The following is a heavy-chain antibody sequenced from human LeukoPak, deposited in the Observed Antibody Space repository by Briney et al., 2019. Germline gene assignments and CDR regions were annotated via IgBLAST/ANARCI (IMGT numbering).Heavy chain of an antibody. CDR1: GYPFTDYY. CDR2: INPNSGAT. Sequence: ASVEVSCKASGYPFTDYYMHWVRQAPGQGLEWMGWINPNSGATIYAQKFQGRVTITMDSSISTAYIEVSRLTSDDTAVYHCATTFSSGWYFHYWGQGTLVTVSS. J-gene: IGHJ4*02. CDR3: ATTFSSGWYFHY. V-gene: IGHV1-2*02. D-gene: IGHD6-19*01.